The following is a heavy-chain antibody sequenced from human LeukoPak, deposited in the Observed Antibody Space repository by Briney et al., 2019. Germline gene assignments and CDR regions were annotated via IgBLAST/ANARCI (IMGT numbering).Heavy chain of an antibody. CDR3: AGPRRYCSGGSCYGGDAFDI. D-gene: IGHD2-15*01. Sequence: GASVKVSCKASGYTFTGYYMHWVRQAPGQGLEWMGWINPNSGGTNYAQKFQGRVTMTRDKSISTAYLQWSSLKASDTAMYYCAGPRRYCSGGSCYGGDAFDIWGQGTMVTVSS. CDR2: INPNSGGT. J-gene: IGHJ3*02. CDR1: GYTFTGYY. V-gene: IGHV1-2*02.